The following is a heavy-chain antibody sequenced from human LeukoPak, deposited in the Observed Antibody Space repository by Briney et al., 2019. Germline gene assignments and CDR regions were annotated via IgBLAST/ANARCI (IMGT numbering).Heavy chain of an antibody. V-gene: IGHV1-8*01. CDR3: ARAYGDYGYPYYYYGMDV. Sequence: ASVKVSCKASGYTFTSYDINRVRQATGQGLEWMGWMNPNSGNTGYAQKFQGRVTMTRNTSISTAYMELSSLRSEDTAVYYCARAYGDYGYPYYYYGMDVWGQGTTVTVSS. J-gene: IGHJ6*02. D-gene: IGHD4-17*01. CDR2: MNPNSGNT. CDR1: GYTFTSYD.